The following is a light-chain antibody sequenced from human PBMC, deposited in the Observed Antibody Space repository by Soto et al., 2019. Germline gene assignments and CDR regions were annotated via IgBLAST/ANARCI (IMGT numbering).Light chain of an antibody. CDR2: DAS. Sequence: ERMMTKSPATVSLYQGEKAPLSCRASQTISKDLAWYQQKPGQAPRLLLYDASTRATDIPDRFSGSGSGTEFTLTISSLKSEDFAVYYCQQYHDWPPWTFGQGTNVDIK. CDR3: QQYHDWPPWT. CDR1: QTISKD. V-gene: IGKV3-15*01. J-gene: IGKJ1*01.